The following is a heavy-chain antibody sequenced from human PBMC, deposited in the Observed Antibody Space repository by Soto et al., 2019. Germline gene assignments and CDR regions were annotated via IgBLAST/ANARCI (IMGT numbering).Heavy chain of an antibody. Sequence: ASVKVSCKASGYTFTSYDINWVRQATGQGLEWMGWMNPNSGNTGYAQKFQGRVTMTRNTSISTAYMELSSLRSEDTAVYYCANSSSWGGGMDLWGQGTTVTVSS. V-gene: IGHV1-8*01. D-gene: IGHD6-13*01. CDR2: MNPNSGNT. CDR3: ANSSSWGGGMDL. J-gene: IGHJ6*02. CDR1: GYTFTSYD.